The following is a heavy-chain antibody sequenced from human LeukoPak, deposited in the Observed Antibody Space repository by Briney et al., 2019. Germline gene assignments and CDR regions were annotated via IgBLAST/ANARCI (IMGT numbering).Heavy chain of an antibody. J-gene: IGHJ5*02. CDR1: AFTFSSYA. CDR2: ISGSGGST. Sequence: GGSLRLSCAASAFTFSSYAISWVRQAPGKGLEWVSAISGSGGSTYYADSVKGRFTISIDNSKNTLYLQMNSLRAEDTAVYYCAKDADYGDYVAYTNWFDPWGQGTLVTVSS. D-gene: IGHD4-17*01. V-gene: IGHV3-23*01. CDR3: AKDADYGDYVAYTNWFDP.